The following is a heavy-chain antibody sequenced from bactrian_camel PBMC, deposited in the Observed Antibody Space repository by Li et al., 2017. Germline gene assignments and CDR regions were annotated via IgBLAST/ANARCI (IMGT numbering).Heavy chain of an antibody. CDR1: GFSFRDYA. D-gene: IGHD4*01. CDR2: IHGDGTT. CDR3: AALDSDYPPFCSMDVGF. V-gene: IGHV3S9*01. Sequence: HVQLVESGGDLVQPGGSLRLSCAAFGFSFRDYAMAWVRQATGKGLDWVSSIHGDGTTFYTDSVKGRFTISQDNAKNTVYLQMNSLKPEDTAVYYCAALDSDYPPFCSMDVGFWGQGTQVTVS. J-gene: IGHJ6*01.